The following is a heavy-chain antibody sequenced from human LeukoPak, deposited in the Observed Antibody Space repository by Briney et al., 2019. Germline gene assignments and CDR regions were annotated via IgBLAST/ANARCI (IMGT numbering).Heavy chain of an antibody. CDR2: IYYSGST. V-gene: IGHV4-30-4*01. J-gene: IGHJ4*02. D-gene: IGHD6-6*01. CDR3: ARQSRRRGQLAP. Sequence: SQTLSLTCTVSGGSISSGDYYWSWIRQPPGKGLEWIGYIYYSGSTYYNPSLKSRVTISVDTSKNQFSLKLSSVTAADTAVYYCARQSRRRGQLAPWGQGTLVTVSS. CDR1: GGSISSGDYY.